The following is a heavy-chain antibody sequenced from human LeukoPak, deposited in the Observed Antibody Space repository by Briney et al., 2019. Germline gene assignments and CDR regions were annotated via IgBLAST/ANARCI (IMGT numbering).Heavy chain of an antibody. CDR2: ISGSGVNT. Sequence: GGSLRLSCEASGFTFGSYVMSWVRQAPGKGLEWVSAISGSGVNTYYADSVKGRFTISRDNSKNTLYLQVNSLRAEDTAVYYCAKLYNDYGDENFDYWGQGTLVTVSS. CDR1: GFTFGSYV. V-gene: IGHV3-23*01. J-gene: IGHJ4*02. D-gene: IGHD4-17*01. CDR3: AKLYNDYGDENFDY.